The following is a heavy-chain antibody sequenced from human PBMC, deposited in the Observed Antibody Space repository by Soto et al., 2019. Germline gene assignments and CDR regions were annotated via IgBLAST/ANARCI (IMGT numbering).Heavy chain of an antibody. Sequence: GASVKVSCKASGYTFTSYAMHWVRQAPGQKLEWMGWINAGNGNTKYSQKFQGRVTITRDTSASTAYMELSSLRSEDTAVYYCARGIVVVPAAMSGFFDYWGQGTLVTVSS. D-gene: IGHD2-2*01. CDR3: ARGIVVVPAAMSGFFDY. CDR2: INAGNGNT. CDR1: GYTFTSYA. J-gene: IGHJ4*02. V-gene: IGHV1-3*01.